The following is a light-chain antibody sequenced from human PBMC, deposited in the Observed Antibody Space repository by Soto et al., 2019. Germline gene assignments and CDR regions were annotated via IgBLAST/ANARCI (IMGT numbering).Light chain of an antibody. Sequence: EIVMTQSPATLSVSPGERATLSCRASQSVSNNLAWYQQKPGQAPRLPIYDASTRATGVTPRFSGSGSGTEFTLTISSLQSEDFAVYYCQQYNDWPPFTFGPGTKVDIK. J-gene: IGKJ3*01. CDR2: DAS. CDR3: QQYNDWPPFT. CDR1: QSVSNN. V-gene: IGKV3-15*01.